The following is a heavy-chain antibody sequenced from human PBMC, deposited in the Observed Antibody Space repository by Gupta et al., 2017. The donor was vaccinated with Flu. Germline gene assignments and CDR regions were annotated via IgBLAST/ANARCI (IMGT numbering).Heavy chain of an antibody. Sequence: EVQLVESGGGLVQPGRSLRLSWEASGFTFDDYAMPWVRQAPGKGLEWVSGISWNSASIGYADSVKGRFTISRDNAKNSLYLQLNSLRAEDTALYYCATDYSGSETFDYWGQGTLVTVSS. CDR1: GFTFDDYA. CDR3: ATDYSGSETFDY. J-gene: IGHJ4*02. V-gene: IGHV3-9*01. CDR2: ISWNSASI. D-gene: IGHD3-10*01.